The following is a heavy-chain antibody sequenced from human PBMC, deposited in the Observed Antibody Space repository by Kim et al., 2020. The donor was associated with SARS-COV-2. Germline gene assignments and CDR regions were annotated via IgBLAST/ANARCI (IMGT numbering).Heavy chain of an antibody. CDR1: GFTFSSYA. Sequence: GGSLRLSCVVSGFTFSSYAMSWVRQAPGKGLEWVSGISGSGDSTYYADSVKGRFTISRDNSKNTLYVQMNSLRAEDTAVYYCAKDRGSYSTSRGFDYWGQGTLVTVSS. CDR2: ISGSGDST. V-gene: IGHV3-23*01. D-gene: IGHD6-6*01. J-gene: IGHJ4*02. CDR3: AKDRGSYSTSRGFDY.